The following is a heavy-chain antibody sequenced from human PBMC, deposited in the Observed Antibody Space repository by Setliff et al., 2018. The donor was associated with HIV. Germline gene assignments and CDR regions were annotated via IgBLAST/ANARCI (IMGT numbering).Heavy chain of an antibody. Sequence: QPGGSLRLSCAVSGFTFRSYWMTWVRQAPGKGLEWVASIKQDGSEKYYVDSVKGRFSISRDNAKSSLLLHMNSLRAEDTAVYYCAREITGWFGGLASAFDIWGQGTLVTVSS. J-gene: IGHJ3*02. CDR1: GFTFRSYW. D-gene: IGHD3-10*01. CDR3: AREITGWFGGLASAFDI. V-gene: IGHV3-7*01. CDR2: IKQDGSEK.